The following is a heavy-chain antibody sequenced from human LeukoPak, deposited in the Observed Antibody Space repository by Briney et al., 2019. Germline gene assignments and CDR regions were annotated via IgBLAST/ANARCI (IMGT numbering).Heavy chain of an antibody. CDR1: GYTFTSYY. CDR2: INPSGGSP. J-gene: IGHJ5*02. Sequence: ASVKVSCKASGYTFTSYYMHWVRQAPGQGLEWMGIINPSGGSPTYAQKFQGRVTMTRDTSTTTLYMELSSLRSEDTAVYYCARGHVSRRYYDSSDYLDWFDPWGQGTLVTVSS. V-gene: IGHV1-46*01. D-gene: IGHD3-22*01. CDR3: ARGHVSRRYYDSSDYLDWFDP.